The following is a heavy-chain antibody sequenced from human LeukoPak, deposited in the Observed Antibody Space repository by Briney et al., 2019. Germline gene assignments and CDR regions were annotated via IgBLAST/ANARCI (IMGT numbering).Heavy chain of an antibody. CDR3: ARAGILG. Sequence: GGSLRLSCAASGFTFSSCWMYWVRQTPGKGLVWVSQINGDGSSTSYADSVKGRFTISRDNAKSTLYLQMNSLRAEDTAVYYCARAGILGWGQGTLVTVSS. CDR2: INGDGSST. D-gene: IGHD3-9*01. V-gene: IGHV3-74*01. CDR1: GFTFSSCW. J-gene: IGHJ4*02.